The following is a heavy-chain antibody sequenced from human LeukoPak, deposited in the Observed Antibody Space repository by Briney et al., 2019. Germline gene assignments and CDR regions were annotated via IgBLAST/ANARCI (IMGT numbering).Heavy chain of an antibody. J-gene: IGHJ4*02. Sequence: ASVNVSCNASGYTVTRYYMHWVRQAPGHGLEWMGWVNTNSGGKNYEEKFQGRVTMTRDTSISKAYMELSRLRSDDKAVYYCARVRRAGSSSSIDYWGQGTLVTVSS. CDR2: VNTNSGGK. V-gene: IGHV1-2*02. CDR3: ARVRRAGSSSSIDY. CDR1: GYTVTRYY. D-gene: IGHD2-15*01.